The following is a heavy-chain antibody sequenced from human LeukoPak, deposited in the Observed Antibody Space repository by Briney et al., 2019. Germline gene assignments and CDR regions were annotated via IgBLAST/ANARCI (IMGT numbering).Heavy chain of an antibody. CDR1: EVSFSSYE. Sequence: PGGSLRLSCEASEVSFSSYEMNWLRQAPGKGLEWVSYISSSGSTKHYADSVKGRFTISRDNAKNSLYLQMNSLRAEDTAVYYCARGVVVVDSNSFDPRGQGTLVTVSS. J-gene: IGHJ5*02. CDR3: ARGVVVVDSNSFDP. D-gene: IGHD2-15*01. V-gene: IGHV3-48*03. CDR2: ISSSGSTK.